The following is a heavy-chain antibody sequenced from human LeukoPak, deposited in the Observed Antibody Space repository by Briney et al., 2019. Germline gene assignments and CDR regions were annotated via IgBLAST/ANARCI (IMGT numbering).Heavy chain of an antibody. J-gene: IGHJ4*02. CDR3: ARVVRGKLGFDY. D-gene: IGHD1-26*01. V-gene: IGHV4-34*01. CDR1: GGSFSGYY. Sequence: PSETQSLTCAVYGGSFSGYYWSWIRQPPGKGLEWIGEINHSGSTNYNPSLKSRVTISVDTSKNQFSLKLSSVTAADTAVYYCARVVRGKLGFDYWGQGTLVTVSS. CDR2: INHSGST.